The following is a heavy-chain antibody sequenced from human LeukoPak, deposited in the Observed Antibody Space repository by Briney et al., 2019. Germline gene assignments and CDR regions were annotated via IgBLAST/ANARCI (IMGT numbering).Heavy chain of an antibody. CDR2: IYTSGST. CDR3: ARERREYSSGWTLGGFDY. D-gene: IGHD6-19*01. Sequence: SETLSLTCTVSGGSISSGSYYWSWIRQPAGKGLEWIGRIYTSGSTNYNPSLKSRVTISVDTSKSQFSLKLTSVTAADTAVYYCARERREYSSGWTLGGFDYWGQGTLVTVSS. J-gene: IGHJ4*02. V-gene: IGHV4-61*02. CDR1: GGSISSGSYY.